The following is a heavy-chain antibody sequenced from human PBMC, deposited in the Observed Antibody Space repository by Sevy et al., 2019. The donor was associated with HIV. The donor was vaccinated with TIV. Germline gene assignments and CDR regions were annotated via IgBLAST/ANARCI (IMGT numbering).Heavy chain of an antibody. D-gene: IGHD2-2*01. CDR2: ITRIFGTS. CDR3: AFGGGDQLLANYNFAMGV. CDR1: RGTFSSYS. J-gene: IGHJ6*02. Sequence: ASVKVSCKASRGTFSSYSISWVRQAPGQGLEWMGGITRIFGTSNYAQKFQGRVTITAAESTSTAYMELSSLRSEVTAVYYCAFGGGDQLLANYNFAMGVWGQGTTVTVSS. V-gene: IGHV1-69*13.